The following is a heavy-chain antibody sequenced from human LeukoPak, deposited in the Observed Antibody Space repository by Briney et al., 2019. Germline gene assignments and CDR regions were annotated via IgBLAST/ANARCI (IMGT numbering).Heavy chain of an antibody. V-gene: IGHV3-23*01. D-gene: IGHD6-19*01. J-gene: IGHJ5*02. CDR3: AKCSASAYTTGWCNWIDP. Sequence: GGSLRLSCVASGFTFTSDAMNWVRQAPGKGLEWVSSTVSRGTTQYADSVKGRFTVSRDTSKNTLYLQMNSLRADDTAVHYCAKCSASAYTTGWCNWIDPWGQGTLVTVSS. CDR1: GFTFTSDA. CDR2: TVSRGTT.